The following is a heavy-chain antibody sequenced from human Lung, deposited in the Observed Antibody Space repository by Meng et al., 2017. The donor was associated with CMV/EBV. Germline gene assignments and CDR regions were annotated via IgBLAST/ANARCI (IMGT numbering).Heavy chain of an antibody. CDR2: TYYWSKWYH. J-gene: IGHJ4*02. Sequence: QVQLQHAVAGLVQPSPPHSLTGAIYGEIVSSKSAAWHWIRQSPSRGLVWLGSTYYWSKWYHEYPVSVNSRITTSPDTPNNQFSLQLNSMTLEDTAVYYCARGINGGCGDWGQGTLVTVSS. CDR3: ARGINGGCGD. V-gene: IGHV6-1*01. CDR1: GEIVSSKSAA. D-gene: IGHD4-23*01.